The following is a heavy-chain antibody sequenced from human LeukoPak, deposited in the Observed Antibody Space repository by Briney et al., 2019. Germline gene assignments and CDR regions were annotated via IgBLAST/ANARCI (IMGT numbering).Heavy chain of an antibody. V-gene: IGHV3-11*01. D-gene: IGHD6-19*01. CDR1: GFTFSDYY. CDR3: ARGEAVAGDYFDY. Sequence: GGYLRLYCAASGFTFSDYYMSWIPQAPGKGLEWVSYISSSGSTIYYADSVKGRFTISRDNAKNSLYLQTNSLRAEDTAVYYCARGEAVAGDYFDYWGQGTLVTVSS. J-gene: IGHJ4*02. CDR2: ISSSGSTI.